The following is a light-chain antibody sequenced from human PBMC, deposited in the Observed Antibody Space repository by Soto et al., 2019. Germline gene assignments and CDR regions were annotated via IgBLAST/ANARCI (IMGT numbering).Light chain of an antibody. CDR3: QSYDSSLSEYV. CDR1: SSNIGAGYD. J-gene: IGLJ1*01. Sequence: VLTQPPSVSGAPGQRVTISCTGSSSNIGAGYDVHWYQQLPGTAPKLLIYGNNNRPSGVPDRFSGSKSGTSASLAITGLQAEDEADYYCQSYDSSLSEYVFGSGTKVTVL. V-gene: IGLV1-40*01. CDR2: GNN.